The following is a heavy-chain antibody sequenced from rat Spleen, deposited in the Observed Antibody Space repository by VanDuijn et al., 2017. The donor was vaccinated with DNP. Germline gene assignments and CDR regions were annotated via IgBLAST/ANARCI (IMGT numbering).Heavy chain of an antibody. D-gene: IGHD1-4*01. CDR1: GFTFSNYY. CDR2: ISAGGGTT. V-gene: IGHV5-25*01. CDR3: AGRPPPTRGPFDY. Sequence: EVLLVESDGGLVQPGRSLKLSCAVSGFTFSNYYMAWVRQAPTKGLEWVASISAGGGTTYDRDSVKGRFTSSRDNAKRTLYLQMDSLRSEDTATYYCAGRPPPTRGPFDYWGQGVTVTVSS. J-gene: IGHJ2*01.